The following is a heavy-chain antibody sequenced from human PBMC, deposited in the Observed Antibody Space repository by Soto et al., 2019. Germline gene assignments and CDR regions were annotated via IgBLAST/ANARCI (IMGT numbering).Heavy chain of an antibody. CDR1: GGSINGYS. CDR3: XYTRSPAGGAFHI. J-gene: IGHJ3*02. V-gene: IGHV4-59*01. CDR2: AYSTGSA. D-gene: IGHD3-16*01. Sequence: SETLSLTCAVSGGSINGYSWNWIRQSPGRGLEWIGYAYSTGSANYNPSLRSRVTISVDTSKNQFSLKLSSVTAADTXGDXXXYTRSPAGGAFHIWGQGXXXTVS.